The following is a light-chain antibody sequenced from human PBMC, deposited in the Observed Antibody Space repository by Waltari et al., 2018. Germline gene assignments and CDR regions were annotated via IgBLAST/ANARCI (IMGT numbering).Light chain of an antibody. Sequence: DIQMTQSPSSLSASVGDRVTITCRASQGISKSLAWYQQKPGRAPKLLIYEASRLESGVPSRFSGSGSGTAYTLTITSLQPEDFATYSCQQYYSTPQTFGQGTKVEI. CDR2: EAS. V-gene: IGKV1-NL1*01. CDR1: QGISKS. CDR3: QQYYSTPQT. J-gene: IGKJ1*01.